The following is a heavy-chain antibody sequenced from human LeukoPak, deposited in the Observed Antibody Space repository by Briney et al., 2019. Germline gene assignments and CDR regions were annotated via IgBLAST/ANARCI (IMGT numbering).Heavy chain of an antibody. CDR2: IYASGIT. CDR1: GGSLSTYY. V-gene: IGHV4-4*07. CDR3: VSSPNFYYYYMPV. J-gene: IGHJ6*03. Sequence: PSETLSLTCTVSGGSLSTYYWNWIRQPAGKGLEWIGRIYASGITNYNPSLKSRVTMSVDASKNQFSLKLSSVTAADTAVYYCVSSPNFYYYYMPVWGKGTTVTVSS.